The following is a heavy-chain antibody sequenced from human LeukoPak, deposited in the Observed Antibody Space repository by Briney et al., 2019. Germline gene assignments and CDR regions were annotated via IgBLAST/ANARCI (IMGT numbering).Heavy chain of an antibody. Sequence: GGSLRLSCAASGFTFEDYAMQWVRQAPGKGLGWVAGISWNRGSIGYGDSVKGRFNISRDKAKNSLVLQVNSLKAEDTALYYCAKGRRSGYDLGAFDYWGQGTLVTVSS. D-gene: IGHD5-12*01. CDR3: AKGRRSGYDLGAFDY. CDR2: ISWNRGSI. V-gene: IGHV3-9*01. J-gene: IGHJ4*02. CDR1: GFTFEDYA.